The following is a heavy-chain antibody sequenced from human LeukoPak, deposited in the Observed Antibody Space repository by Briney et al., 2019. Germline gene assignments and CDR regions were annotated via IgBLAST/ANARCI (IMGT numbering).Heavy chain of an antibody. V-gene: IGHV4-39*01. J-gene: IGHJ4*02. CDR3: ARGEDAGMNDY. CDR2: IYYSGSY. Sequence: SETLSLTCTVSGGSISSSSYYWGWIRQPPGKGLEWIGSIYYSGSYYYNPSLKSRVTIYVDTSKNQFSLKLSSVTAADTAVYYCARGEDAGMNDYWGQGTLVTVSS. CDR1: GGSISSSSYY.